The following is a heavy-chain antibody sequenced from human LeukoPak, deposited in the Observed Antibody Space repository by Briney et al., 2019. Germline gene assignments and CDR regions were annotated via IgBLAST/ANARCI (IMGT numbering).Heavy chain of an antibody. CDR3: AKDSAKKYDDY. J-gene: IGHJ4*02. D-gene: IGHD2/OR15-2a*01. CDR1: GFTFRDYY. Sequence: GGSLRLSCEASGFTFRDYYMSWVRQAPGKGLEWVSGISGSDGSTNYADSVKGRFTISRENSKNTLYLQTNSLRAEDTAVYYCAKDSAKKYDDYWGQGTLVTVSS. V-gene: IGHV3-23*01. CDR2: ISGSDGST.